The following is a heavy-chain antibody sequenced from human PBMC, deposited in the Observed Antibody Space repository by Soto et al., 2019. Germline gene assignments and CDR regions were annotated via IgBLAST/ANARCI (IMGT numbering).Heavy chain of an antibody. V-gene: IGHV4-59*01. CDR3: ASVTFGGIVLAH. D-gene: IGHD3-16*01. CDR1: GYCIKYD. Sequence: GYCIKYDWTRIRQYPGKGLEWIGYIYFNGNTNYNPSLKRRVTMSIDTSKKQFSLNMSSVTAADTAVYYCASVTFGGIVLAHWGQGALVTVSS. CDR2: IYFNGNT. J-gene: IGHJ4*02.